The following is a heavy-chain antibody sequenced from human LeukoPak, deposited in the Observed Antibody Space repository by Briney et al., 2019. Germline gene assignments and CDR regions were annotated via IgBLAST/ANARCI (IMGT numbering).Heavy chain of an antibody. J-gene: IGHJ4*02. Sequence: GGSLRLSCAASGCTFSSYSMNWVRQAPGKGLEWISYISSSGSSTNYADSVKGRFTISRDNAKNTLYLQMNSLRAEYTAVYYRAKGNDQFYFQYWGQGALVTV. V-gene: IGHV3-48*04. CDR3: AKGNDQFYFQY. CDR1: GCTFSSYS. D-gene: IGHD3-16*01. CDR2: ISSSGSST.